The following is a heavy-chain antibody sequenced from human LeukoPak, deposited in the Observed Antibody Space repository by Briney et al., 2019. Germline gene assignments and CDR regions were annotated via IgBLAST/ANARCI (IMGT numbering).Heavy chain of an antibody. CDR3: ARDGGSYDYGDYLPPSDY. V-gene: IGHV1-46*01. CDR2: INPSGGST. J-gene: IGHJ4*02. D-gene: IGHD4-17*01. Sequence: ASVKVSCKASGYTFTSYYMHWVRQAPGQGLEWMGIINPSGGSTSYAQKFRGRVTMTRDTSTSTVYMELSSLRSEDTAVYYCARDGGSYDYGDYLPPSDYWGQGTLVTVSS. CDR1: GYTFTSYY.